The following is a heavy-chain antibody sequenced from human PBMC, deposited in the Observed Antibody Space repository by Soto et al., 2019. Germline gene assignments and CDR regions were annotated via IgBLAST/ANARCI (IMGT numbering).Heavy chain of an antibody. Sequence: PSETLSLTCTVSGGTVSNDDYFWNWIRQSPGKGLEWIGYIYDTGRTNYNPSLKSRVTISVDTSKNQFSLNLNSVTAADTAVYYCATRSVFRPLDCWGQGILVTVSS. CDR1: GGTVSNDDYF. CDR3: ATRSVFRPLDC. V-gene: IGHV4-61*08. J-gene: IGHJ4*02. CDR2: IYDTGRT. D-gene: IGHD1-26*01.